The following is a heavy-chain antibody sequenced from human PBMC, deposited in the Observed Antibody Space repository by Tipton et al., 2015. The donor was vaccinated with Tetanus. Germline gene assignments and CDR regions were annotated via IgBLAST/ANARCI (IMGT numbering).Heavy chain of an antibody. CDR1: GDSISSGDYY. J-gene: IGHJ4*02. Sequence: TLSLTCTVSGDSISSGDYYWSWIRQPPGKGLEWLGYISHSGTTNYNPSLMSRVTLSLDTARGQFSLKLTSVTAADAAVYFCARDRRDFAYDSRGFYSPLYYFDNWGQGLRVTVSS. CDR2: ISHSGTT. V-gene: IGHV4-30-4*01. D-gene: IGHD3-22*01. CDR3: ARDRRDFAYDSRGFYSPLYYFDN.